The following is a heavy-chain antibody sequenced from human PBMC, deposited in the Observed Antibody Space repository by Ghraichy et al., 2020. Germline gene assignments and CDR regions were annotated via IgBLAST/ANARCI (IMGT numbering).Heavy chain of an antibody. D-gene: IGHD5-18*01. V-gene: IGHV1-69*13. CDR2: IIPIFGTA. J-gene: IGHJ6*02. CDR1: GGTFSSYA. Sequence: SVKVSCKASGGTFSSYAISWVRQAPGQGLEWMGGIIPIFGTANYAQKFQGRVTITADESTSTAYMELSSLRSEDTAVYYCARHHFEIQTPYYYYYYGMDVWGQGTTVTVSS. CDR3: ARHHFEIQTPYYYYYYGMDV.